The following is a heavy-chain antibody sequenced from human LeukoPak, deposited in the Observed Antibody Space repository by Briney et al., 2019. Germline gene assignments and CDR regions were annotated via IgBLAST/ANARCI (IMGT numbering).Heavy chain of an antibody. V-gene: IGHV1-18*01. D-gene: IGHD3-22*01. CDR3: ARSYYYDSSGYPRHFDY. J-gene: IGHJ4*02. Sequence: ASVKVSCKASGYTFTSYGISWVRQAPGQGLEWMGWISAYNGSTNYAQKLQGRVTMTTDTSTSTAYMELRSLRSDDTAVYYCARSYYYDSSGYPRHFDYWGQGTLVTVSS. CDR2: ISAYNGST. CDR1: GYTFTSYG.